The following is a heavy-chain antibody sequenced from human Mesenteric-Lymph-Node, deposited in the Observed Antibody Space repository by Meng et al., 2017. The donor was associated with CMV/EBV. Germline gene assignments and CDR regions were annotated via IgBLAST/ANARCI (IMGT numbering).Heavy chain of an antibody. J-gene: IGHJ4*02. CDR2: INTNSGNP. CDR1: GFPFTNYY. V-gene: IGHV7-4-1*02. D-gene: IGHD6-25*01. CDR3: ARAAYFDY. Sequence: SVKVSCKTSGFPFTNYYINWVRQAPGQGHEWMGWINTNSGNPTYAQDFTGRFVFSLDTSVSTAYLQISSLKPEDTAFYYCARAAYFDYWGQGTLVTVSS.